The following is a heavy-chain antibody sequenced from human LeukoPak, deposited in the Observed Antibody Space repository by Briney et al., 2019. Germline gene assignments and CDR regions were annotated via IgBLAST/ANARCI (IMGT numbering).Heavy chain of an antibody. CDR3: ARRRMTKYYFDY. CDR1: GGSFSGYY. J-gene: IGHJ4*02. CDR2: INHSGST. V-gene: IGHV4-34*01. Sequence: SETLSLTCAVYGGSFSGYYWSWIRQPPGKGLEWIGEINHSGSTNYNPSLKSRVTISVDTSKNQCFLKLSSVTAADTAVYYCARRRMTKYYFDYWGQGTLVTVSS.